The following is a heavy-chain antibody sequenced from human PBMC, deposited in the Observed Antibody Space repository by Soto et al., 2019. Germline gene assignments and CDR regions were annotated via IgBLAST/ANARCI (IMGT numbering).Heavy chain of an antibody. CDR2: IYHSGST. V-gene: IGHV4-30-2*01. J-gene: IGHJ5*02. D-gene: IGHD1-1*01. Sequence: SETLSLTCAVSGGSISSGGYSWSWIRQPPGKGLEWIGYIYHSGSTYYNPSLKSSVTISVDRSKNQFSLKLSSVTAADTAVYYCARGRGAAPHKLGFDPRGQGTLVTVSS. CDR1: GGSISSGGYS. CDR3: ARGRGAAPHKLGFDP.